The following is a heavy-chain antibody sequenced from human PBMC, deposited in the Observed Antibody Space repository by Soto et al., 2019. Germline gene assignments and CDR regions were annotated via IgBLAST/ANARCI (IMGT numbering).Heavy chain of an antibody. Sequence: QITLKESGPTLVKPTETLTLTCSFSGFSLTTAGVGVGWIRQPPGKALEWLAVIFWNDERRFTPSVASRLTIAKDTSRNQVVLTLTSMDTADTATYYCAHTPMGRGDWFDPWGPGTLVTVSS. CDR3: AHTPMGRGDWFDP. V-gene: IGHV2-5*01. J-gene: IGHJ5*02. CDR2: IFWNDER. CDR1: GFSLTTAGVG. D-gene: IGHD3-10*01.